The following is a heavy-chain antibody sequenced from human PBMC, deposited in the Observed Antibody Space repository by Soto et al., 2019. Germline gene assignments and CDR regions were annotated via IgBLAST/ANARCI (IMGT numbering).Heavy chain of an antibody. D-gene: IGHD3-10*01. CDR1: GFTFNNYA. V-gene: IGHV3-23*01. CDR3: AKDQFSMVRGLYGMDV. CDR2: ISDNGDNT. J-gene: IGHJ6*02. Sequence: PGGSLRLSCVGSGFTFNNYAMSWVRQAPGKGLEWVSSISDNGDNTLYADFVKGRFTISRDNSKNTEYLQINSVRAEDTAVYYCAKDQFSMVRGLYGMDVWGQGTTVTVSS.